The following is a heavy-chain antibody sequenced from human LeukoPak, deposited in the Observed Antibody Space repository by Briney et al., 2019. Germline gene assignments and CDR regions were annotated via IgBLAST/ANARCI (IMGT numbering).Heavy chain of an antibody. CDR2: INTDGSDI. J-gene: IGHJ4*02. D-gene: IGHD3-3*01. V-gene: IGHV3-74*03. CDR1: GFTFSTYW. CDR3: AKDWEWPGPNHY. Sequence: GGSLRLSCVASGFTFSTYWMHWVRQAPGKGLVWVSGINTDGSDIKYADSVKGRLTISRDNAKNTVYLQMNSLRAEDTAVYYCAKDWEWPGPNHYWGQGTLVTVSS.